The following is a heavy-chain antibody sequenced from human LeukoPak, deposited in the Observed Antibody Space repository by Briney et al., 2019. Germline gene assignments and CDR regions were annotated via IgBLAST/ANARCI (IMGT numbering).Heavy chain of an antibody. CDR3: ARDRWSGYYKYNWFDP. V-gene: IGHV3-48*04. Sequence: GGSLRLSCAASGFTFSSYSMNWVRQAPGKGLEWVSYISSTSSTIYYADSVKGRFTISRDNAKNSLDLQMNSLRAEDTAVYYCARDRWSGYYKYNWFDPLGQGTLVTVSS. J-gene: IGHJ5*02. D-gene: IGHD3-3*01. CDR2: ISSTSSTI. CDR1: GFTFSSYS.